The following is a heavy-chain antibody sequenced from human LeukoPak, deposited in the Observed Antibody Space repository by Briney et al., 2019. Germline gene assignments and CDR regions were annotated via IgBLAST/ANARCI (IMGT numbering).Heavy chain of an antibody. CDR1: GYTFTSYG. Sequence: ASVTVSCKASGYTFTSYGISWVRQAPGQGLEWMGWISAYNGNTNYEQKLQGRVTMTTDTSTSTAYMELRSLRSDDTAVYYCARVTSVGGSGSYYNWFDPWGQGTLVTVSS. D-gene: IGHD3-10*01. CDR3: ARVTSVGGSGSYYNWFDP. V-gene: IGHV1-18*01. J-gene: IGHJ5*02. CDR2: ISAYNGNT.